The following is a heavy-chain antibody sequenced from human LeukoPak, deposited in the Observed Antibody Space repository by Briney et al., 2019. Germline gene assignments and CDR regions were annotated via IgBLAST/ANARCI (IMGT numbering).Heavy chain of an antibody. V-gene: IGHV4-34*01. CDR3: ARGGGDGYNHYGMDV. CDR1: GGSLRGYY. Sequence: SETLSLTCAVYGGSLRGYYWSWIRQPPGKGLEWIGEINHSGSTNYNPSLKSRVTISVDTSKNQFSLMLSSVTAADTAVYYCARGGGDGYNHYGMDVWGQGTTVTVSS. J-gene: IGHJ6*02. D-gene: IGHD5-24*01. CDR2: INHSGST.